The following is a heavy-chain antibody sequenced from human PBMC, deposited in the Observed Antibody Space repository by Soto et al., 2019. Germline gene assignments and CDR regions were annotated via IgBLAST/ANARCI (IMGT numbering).Heavy chain of an antibody. CDR2: IYPGDSDA. Sequence: GESLKISCKGSGYSFSTHWVGWVRQTPGKGLEWMGIIYPGDSDARYSPSFKGQVTISVDESITTAFLQWSSLKASDTAMYYCARSQFDYVWGTSGYFDSWGPGTLVTVSS. D-gene: IGHD3-16*01. V-gene: IGHV5-51*01. CDR1: GYSFSTHW. CDR3: ARSQFDYVWGTSGYFDS. J-gene: IGHJ4*02.